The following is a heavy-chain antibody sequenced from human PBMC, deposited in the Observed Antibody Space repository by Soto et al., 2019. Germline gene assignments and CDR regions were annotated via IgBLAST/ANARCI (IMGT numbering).Heavy chain of an antibody. V-gene: IGHV3-30*02. Sequence: GGSLILSCAASGFTFSSYGMHWVRQAPGKGLEWVAVIWYDGSNKYYADSVKGRFTISRDNSKNTLYLQMNSPRAEDTAVYYCAKEGYDYVWGSYRSAGGMDVWGQGTTVTVSS. CDR3: AKEGYDYVWGSYRSAGGMDV. J-gene: IGHJ6*02. D-gene: IGHD3-16*02. CDR1: GFTFSSYG. CDR2: IWYDGSNK.